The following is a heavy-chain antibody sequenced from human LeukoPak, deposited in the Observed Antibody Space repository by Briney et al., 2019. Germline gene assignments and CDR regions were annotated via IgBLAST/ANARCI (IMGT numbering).Heavy chain of an antibody. CDR2: IYHRGST. D-gene: IGHD3-10*01. CDR3: AVASGSYYNA. J-gene: IGHJ5*02. CDR1: GGSISSGGYS. Sequence: SETLSLTCAVSGGSISSGGYSGSWIRQPPGKGVEWIGYIYHRGSTYYNPSLKSRVTISVYESKNQFSLMLNCVTAADTAVYYCAVASGSYYNAWGQGTLVTVSS. V-gene: IGHV4-30-2*01.